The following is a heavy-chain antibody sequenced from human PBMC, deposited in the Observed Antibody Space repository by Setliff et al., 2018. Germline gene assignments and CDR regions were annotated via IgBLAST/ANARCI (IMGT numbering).Heavy chain of an antibody. CDR1: GYTFTGYY. Sequence: VASVKVSCKASGYTFTGYYIHWVRQAPGHGLEWMGWINPNSGGTNFAQKFQGRVTMTRDTSISTAYMELSRLRSDDTSVYHCARSPGAQNSWNYFPMGWFDPWGQGTLVTVSS. D-gene: IGHD1-26*01. V-gene: IGHV1-2*02. CDR2: INPNSGGT. CDR3: ARSPGAQNSWNYFPMGWFDP. J-gene: IGHJ5*02.